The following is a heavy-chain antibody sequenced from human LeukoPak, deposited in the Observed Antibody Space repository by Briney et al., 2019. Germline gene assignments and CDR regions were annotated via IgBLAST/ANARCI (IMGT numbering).Heavy chain of an antibody. J-gene: IGHJ4*02. CDR1: GFTFRDYA. V-gene: IGHV3-23*01. Sequence: GGSLRLSCVASGFTFRDYAMSWVRQAPGKGLEWVSTMSGDTLSTWYADSVKGRFTITRDNSKNTVYLQMNSLTSDDTALYYCAKKWPTLGGTTVAFESWGQGTLVTVSS. CDR2: MSGDTLST. CDR3: AKKWPTLGGTTVAFES. D-gene: IGHD1-1*01.